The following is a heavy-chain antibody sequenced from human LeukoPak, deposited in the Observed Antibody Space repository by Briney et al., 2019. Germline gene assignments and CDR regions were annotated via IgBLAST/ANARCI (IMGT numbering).Heavy chain of an antibody. Sequence: SVKVSCKASGGTFSSYGISWVRQAPGQGLEWMGGIIPVFGTANYAQKFQGRVTITADESTSTAYMELSSLRSEDTAVYYCARDRGYCSSTSCLNWFDPWGQGTLVTVSS. CDR2: IIPVFGTA. J-gene: IGHJ5*02. CDR1: GGTFSSYG. CDR3: ARDRGYCSSTSCLNWFDP. D-gene: IGHD2-2*01. V-gene: IGHV1-69*13.